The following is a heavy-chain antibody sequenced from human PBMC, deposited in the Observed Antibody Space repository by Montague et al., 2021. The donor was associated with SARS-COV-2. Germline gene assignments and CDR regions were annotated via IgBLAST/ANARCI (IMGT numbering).Heavy chain of an antibody. CDR2: KFYSGST. D-gene: IGHD2-15*01. CDR1: GASVTDYY. J-gene: IGHJ6*02. CDR3: ARVKGILHYVLGLDV. V-gene: IGHV4-59*02. Sequence: SETLSLTCTVSGASVTDYYWSWIRQPPGKGLEWIAYKFYSGSTNYNPSLKSRGTISIDTSKNQVSLSLSSVTAADTAVYYCARVKGILHYVLGLDVWGQGTTVTVSS.